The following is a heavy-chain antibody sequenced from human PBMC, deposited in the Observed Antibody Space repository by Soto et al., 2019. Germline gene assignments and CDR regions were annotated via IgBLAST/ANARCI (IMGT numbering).Heavy chain of an antibody. CDR1: GFTFSSYA. D-gene: IGHD3-9*01. CDR2: ISSNGGST. CDR3: ANPIHQNSYDILTVMDV. Sequence: PGGSLRLSCSASGFTFSSYAMHWVRQAPGKGLEYVSAISSNGGSTYYADSVKGRFTISRDNSKNTLYLQMSSLRAEDTAVYYCANPIHQNSYDILTVMDVWGQGTTVTVSS. V-gene: IGHV3-64D*06. J-gene: IGHJ6*02.